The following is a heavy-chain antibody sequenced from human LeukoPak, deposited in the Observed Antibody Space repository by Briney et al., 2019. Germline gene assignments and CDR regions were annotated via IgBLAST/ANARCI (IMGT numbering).Heavy chain of an antibody. CDR1: GGTFSSYA. D-gene: IGHD6-13*01. CDR2: IIPILGIA. V-gene: IGHV1-69*04. CDR3: AREDIAAAGRFDP. J-gene: IGHJ5*02. Sequence: ASVKVSCKASGGTFSSYAISWVRQAPGQGLEWMGRIIPILGIANYAQKFQGRVTITADKSTSTAYMELSSLGSEDTAVYYCAREDIAAAGRFDPWGQGTLVTVSS.